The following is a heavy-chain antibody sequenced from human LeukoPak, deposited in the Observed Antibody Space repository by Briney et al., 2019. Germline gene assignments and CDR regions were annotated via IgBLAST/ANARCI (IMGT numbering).Heavy chain of an antibody. J-gene: IGHJ4*02. CDR3: ARGNDYGDYY. Sequence: PSETLSLTCTVSGGSVSSGAYSWSWIRQYPGKGLEWIGYIYYSGSTYYNPSLKGRVTISLDTSKNQFSLKLSSVTAADTAVYYCARGNDYGDYYWGQGTLVTVSS. CDR2: IYYSGST. D-gene: IGHD4-17*01. CDR1: GGSVSSGAYS. V-gene: IGHV4-31*03.